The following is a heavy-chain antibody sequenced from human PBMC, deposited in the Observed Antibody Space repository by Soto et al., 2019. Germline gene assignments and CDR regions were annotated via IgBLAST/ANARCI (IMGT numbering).Heavy chain of an antibody. D-gene: IGHD6-13*01. Sequence: PGGSLRLSCAASGFTFSNYGMHWARQAPGKGLEWVAVISYDGSSKYYADSVKGRFTISRDNSENTVYLQMNSLRAEDTAVYYCAKDRRSSWTFDYWGQGTLVTVSS. CDR3: AKDRRSSWTFDY. CDR2: ISYDGSSK. CDR1: GFTFSNYG. V-gene: IGHV3-30*18. J-gene: IGHJ4*02.